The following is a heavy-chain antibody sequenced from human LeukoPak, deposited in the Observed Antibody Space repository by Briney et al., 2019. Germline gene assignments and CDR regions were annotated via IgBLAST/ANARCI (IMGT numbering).Heavy chain of an antibody. CDR3: AKGGPLRFLEWLLPRFDY. CDR2: ISWDGGRT. V-gene: IGHV3-43D*03. J-gene: IGHJ4*02. CDR1: GFTFDDYA. Sequence: PGGSLRLSCAASGFTFDDYAMHWVRQAPGKGLEWVSLISWDGGRTYFADSVKGRFTISRDNSKNSLYLQMNSLRAEDTAVYYCAKGGPLRFLEWLLPRFDYWGQGTLVTVSS. D-gene: IGHD3-3*01.